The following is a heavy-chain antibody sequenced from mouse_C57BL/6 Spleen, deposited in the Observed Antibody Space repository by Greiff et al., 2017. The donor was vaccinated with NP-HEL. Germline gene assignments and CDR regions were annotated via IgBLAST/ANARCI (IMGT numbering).Heavy chain of an antibody. D-gene: IGHD1-1*01. CDR3: ARQRFTTVVAKGWYFDV. CDR2: ISSGGSYT. V-gene: IGHV5-6*02. CDR1: GFTFSSYG. J-gene: IGHJ1*03. Sequence: EVMLVESGGDLVKPGGSLKPSCAASGFTFSSYGMSWVRQTPDKRLEWVATISSGGSYTYYPDSVKGRFTISRDNAKNTLYLQMSSLKSEDTAMYYCARQRFTTVVAKGWYFDVWGTGTTVTVSS.